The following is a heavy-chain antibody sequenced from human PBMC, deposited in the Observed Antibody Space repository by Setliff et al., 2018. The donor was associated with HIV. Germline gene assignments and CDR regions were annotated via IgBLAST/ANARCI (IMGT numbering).Heavy chain of an antibody. Sequence: ETLSLTCAVSGGSISSSNWWNWVRQAPGKGLEWVANIKQDGSEKYYVDSVKGRFTISRDNAKNSLYLQMSSLRAEDTAVYYCARIEGGTYFGWFDYWGQGTLVTVSS. D-gene: IGHD1-26*01. CDR1: GGSISSSNW. CDR2: IKQDGSEK. V-gene: IGHV3-7*01. CDR3: ARIEGGTYFGWFDY. J-gene: IGHJ4*02.